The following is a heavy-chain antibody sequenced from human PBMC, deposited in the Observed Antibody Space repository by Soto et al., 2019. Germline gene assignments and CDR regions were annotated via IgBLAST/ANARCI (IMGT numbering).Heavy chain of an antibody. CDR1: GLTFSSYA. D-gene: IGHD3-10*01. V-gene: IGHV3-23*01. CDR3: AKQHLNYYGAGSYYAGAYSFDS. Sequence: GGSLRLSCAASGLTFSSYAMSWVRQAPGKGLEWVSGISGSGERRYYADSVKGRFTISRDNSKDTLFLQMISLRAEDTAIYYCAKQHLNYYGAGSYYAGAYSFDSWGEGDLFTVSS. CDR2: ISGSGERR. J-gene: IGHJ4*02.